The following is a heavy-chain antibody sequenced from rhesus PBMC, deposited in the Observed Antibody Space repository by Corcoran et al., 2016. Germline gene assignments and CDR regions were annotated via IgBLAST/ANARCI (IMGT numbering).Heavy chain of an antibody. CDR1: GFTFSDYY. CDR3: ARDRAGGFDY. CDR2: ISNGGNST. J-gene: IGHJ4*01. V-gene: IGHV3-178*01. Sequence: EVQLVESGGGLAKPGGSLRLSCAASGFTFSDYYMDWVRQAPGKGLEWVSRISNGGNSTWYSDSVKVRFTISRENAKNTLYLQMNSLRTEDTAVYYCARDRAGGFDYWGQGVLVTVSS. D-gene: IGHD1-1*01.